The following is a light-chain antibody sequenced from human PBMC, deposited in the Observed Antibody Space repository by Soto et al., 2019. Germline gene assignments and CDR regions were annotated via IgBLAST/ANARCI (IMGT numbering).Light chain of an antibody. CDR1: QSVSSS. CDR2: GAS. CDR3: QHYSKCWT. Sequence: EIVLTQSPATLSVSPGERATLSCRASQSVSSSLAWYQQKPGQAPRLLIYGASTRASGIPARFSGSGSETESTLTISRLQSDVFAVYYCQHYSKCWTFGQGTKVEIK. V-gene: IGKV3-15*01. J-gene: IGKJ1*01.